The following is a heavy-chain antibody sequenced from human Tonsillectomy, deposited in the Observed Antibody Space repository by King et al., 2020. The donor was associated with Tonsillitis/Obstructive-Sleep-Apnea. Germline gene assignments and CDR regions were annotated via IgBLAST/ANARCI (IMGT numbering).Heavy chain of an antibody. J-gene: IGHJ4*02. Sequence: LQLQESGPGLVRPSETLSLTCTVSDGSISSGSSYWGWIRQPPGRGLEWIGNIHYSGNTNYNPSLRSRVTMSVDTSKKQFSLSLGSVTAADSALYYCARRLNLYFDRWGQGTLVTVSS. V-gene: IGHV4-39*01. CDR2: IHYSGNT. CDR1: DGSISSGSSY. CDR3: ARRLNLYFDR.